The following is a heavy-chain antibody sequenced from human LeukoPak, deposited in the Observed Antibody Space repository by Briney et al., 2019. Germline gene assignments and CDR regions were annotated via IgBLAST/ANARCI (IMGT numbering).Heavy chain of an antibody. CDR3: ARVVVPAAHPDAFDI. Sequence: SETLSLTCTVSGGSISSGGYYWSWIRQHPGKGLEWIGYIYYSGSTYYNPSLKSRVTISVETSKNQFSLKLSSVTAADTAVYYCARVVVPAAHPDAFDIWGQGTMVTVSS. J-gene: IGHJ3*02. V-gene: IGHV4-31*03. CDR1: GGSISSGGYY. CDR2: IYYSGST. D-gene: IGHD2-2*01.